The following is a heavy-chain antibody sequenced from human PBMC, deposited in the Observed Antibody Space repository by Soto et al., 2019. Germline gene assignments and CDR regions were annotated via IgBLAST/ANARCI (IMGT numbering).Heavy chain of an antibody. CDR1: GGTFSSYA. V-gene: IGHV1-69*13. D-gene: IGHD5-12*01. CDR2: IIPIFGTA. J-gene: IGHJ3*02. Sequence: VKVSCKASGGTFSSYAISWVRQAPGQGLEWMGGIIPIFGTANYAQKFQGRVTITADESTSTAYMELSSLRSEDTAVYYCASLSVGDGYNYGDDAFDIWGQGTMVTVSS. CDR3: ASLSVGDGYNYGDDAFDI.